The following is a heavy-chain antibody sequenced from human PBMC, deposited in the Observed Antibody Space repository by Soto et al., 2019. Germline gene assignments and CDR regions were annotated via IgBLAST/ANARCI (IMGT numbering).Heavy chain of an antibody. CDR1: GYAFTSYG. D-gene: IGHD3-10*01. V-gene: IGHV1-18*01. Sequence: ASVKVSCKASGYAFTSYGISWVRQAPGQGLEWMGWISAYNGKTNYAQKLQGRVTMTTDTSTTTAYMELRSLRSDDTAVYYCARGQNYYGSGSYYYYYYGMDVWGQGTTVTVSS. CDR2: ISAYNGKT. CDR3: ARGQNYYGSGSYYYYYYGMDV. J-gene: IGHJ6*02.